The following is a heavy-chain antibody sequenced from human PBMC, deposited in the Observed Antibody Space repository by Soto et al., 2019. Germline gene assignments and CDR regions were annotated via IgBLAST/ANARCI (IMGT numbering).Heavy chain of an antibody. J-gene: IGHJ6*02. Sequence: ASVKVSCKASGGTFSSYAISWVRQAPGQGLEWMGGIIPIFGTANYAQKFQGRVTITADESTSTAYMELSSLRSEDTAVYYCARDTSGGSEPYYYYYGMDVWGQGTTVTVSS. CDR2: IIPIFGTA. D-gene: IGHD2-8*02. CDR3: ARDTSGGSEPYYYYYGMDV. CDR1: GGTFSSYA. V-gene: IGHV1-69*13.